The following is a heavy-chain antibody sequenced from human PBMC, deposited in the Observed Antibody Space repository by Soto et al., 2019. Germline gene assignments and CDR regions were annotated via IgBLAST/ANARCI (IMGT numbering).Heavy chain of an antibody. CDR1: GGSISSSSYY. V-gene: IGHV4-39*01. CDR3: ASLVYDFWSGYYTRENYYYYYGMDV. D-gene: IGHD3-3*01. CDR2: IYYSGST. Sequence: LSLTCTVSGGSISSSSYYWGWIRQPPGKGLEWIGSIYYSGSTYYNPSLKSRVTISVDTSKNQFSLKLSSVTAADTAVYYCASLVYDFWSGYYTRENYYYYYGMDVWGQGTTVTVSS. J-gene: IGHJ6*02.